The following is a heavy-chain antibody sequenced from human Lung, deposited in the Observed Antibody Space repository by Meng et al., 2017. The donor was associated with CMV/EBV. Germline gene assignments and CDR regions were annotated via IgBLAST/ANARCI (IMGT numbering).Heavy chain of an antibody. J-gene: IGHJ4*02. D-gene: IGHD2-8*01. V-gene: IGHV1-2*02. CDR2: INPNSGAT. CDR3: ASGMFCTDGVCYPIR. CDR1: GYSFIGYY. Sequence: ASVXVSXKTSGYSFIGYYMHWVRQAPGQGLEWMAWINPNSGATSYAQKFQGRVTVTRDTSMSTAYMELSRLRSDDTAVYYCASGMFCTDGVCYPIRWGKGTXVTVSS.